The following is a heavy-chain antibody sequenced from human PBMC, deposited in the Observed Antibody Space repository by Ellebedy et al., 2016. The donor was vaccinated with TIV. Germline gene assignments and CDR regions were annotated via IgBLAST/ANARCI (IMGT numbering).Heavy chain of an antibody. Sequence: GESLKISXAASGFTFSSYNMNWVRQAPGKGLEWVSSITSSSSHIYYADSVRGRFTISRDNAKNSLYLQMNNLRAEDTAVYYCARRYMDVWGRGTTVTVSS. V-gene: IGHV3-21*01. CDR2: ITSSSSHI. CDR3: ARRYMDV. CDR1: GFTFSSYN. J-gene: IGHJ6*03.